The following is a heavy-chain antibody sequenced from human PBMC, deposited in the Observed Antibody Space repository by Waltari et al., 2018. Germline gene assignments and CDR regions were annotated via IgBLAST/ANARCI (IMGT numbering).Heavy chain of an antibody. CDR1: GYTLPAYH. CDR2: TNPNTGGT. V-gene: IGHV1-2*06. Sequence: QVQLVQSGAAVKKPGASVKVSCRASGYTLPAYHMPWVREAPGQGLEWMGRTNPNTGGTTYAQKFGGRVTMTRDTAISTAYMELHSLTTEDTAVYFCASNRDMLTWGQGTMVIVS. J-gene: IGHJ3*01. D-gene: IGHD3-16*01. CDR3: ASNRDMLT.